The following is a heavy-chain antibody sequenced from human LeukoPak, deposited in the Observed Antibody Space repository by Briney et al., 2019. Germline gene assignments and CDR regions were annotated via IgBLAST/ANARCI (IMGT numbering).Heavy chain of an antibody. CDR2: ISSSGSTI. V-gene: IGHV3-48*03. D-gene: IGHD2-8*01. CDR3: ARERGVCYFDY. J-gene: IGHJ4*02. CDR1: GFTFSSYE. Sequence: PGGSLRLSCAASGFTFSSYEMNWVRQAPGKGLEWVSYISSSGSTIYYADSVKGRFTISRDNAKNSLYLQMNSLRAEDTAVYYCARERGVCYFDYWGQGTLVTVSS.